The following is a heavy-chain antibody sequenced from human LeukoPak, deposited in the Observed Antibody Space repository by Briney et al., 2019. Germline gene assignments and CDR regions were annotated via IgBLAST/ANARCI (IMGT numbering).Heavy chain of an antibody. D-gene: IGHD2-2*01. CDR1: GYTFTSYD. CDR2: MNPNSGNT. J-gene: IGHJ3*02. Sequence: ASVKVSCKASGYTFTSYDINWVRQATGQGLEWMGWMNPNSGNTGYAQKFQGRVTMTRNTSISTAYMELSSLRSEDTAVYYCASRGGYCSSTSCSYDAFDIWGQGTMVTVSS. V-gene: IGHV1-8*01. CDR3: ASRGGYCSSTSCSYDAFDI.